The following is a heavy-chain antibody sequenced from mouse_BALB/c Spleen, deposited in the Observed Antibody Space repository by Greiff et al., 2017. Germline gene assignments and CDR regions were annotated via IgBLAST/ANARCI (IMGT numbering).Heavy chain of an antibody. CDR1: GYTFTSYW. J-gene: IGHJ2*01. D-gene: IGHD2-3*01. Sequence: VQLQQPGAELVKPGASVKLSCKASGYTFTSYWMHWVKQRPGQGLEWIGEIDPSDSYTNYNQKFKGKATLTADKSSSTVYMELSRLTSEDSAVYFCARHEEGLLVFDYWGQGTTLTVSS. CDR2: IDPSDSYT. V-gene: IGHV1-69*02. CDR3: ARHEEGLLVFDY.